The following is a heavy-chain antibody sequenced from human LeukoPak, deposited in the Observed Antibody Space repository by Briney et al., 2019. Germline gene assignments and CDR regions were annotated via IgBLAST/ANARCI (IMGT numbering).Heavy chain of an antibody. CDR3: ARTYGDYDDAFDV. CDR2: VYYSGST. J-gene: IGHJ3*01. V-gene: IGHV4-39*01. CDR1: GGSLSSSTYY. D-gene: IGHD4-17*01. Sequence: PSETLSLTCTVSGGSLSSSTYYWGWVRQPPGRWLEWLGSVYYSGSTYNNPSLKSRVTIFVDTSKNQFSLKLSSVTATDTAVYYCARTYGDYDDAFDVWGQGTMVTVSS.